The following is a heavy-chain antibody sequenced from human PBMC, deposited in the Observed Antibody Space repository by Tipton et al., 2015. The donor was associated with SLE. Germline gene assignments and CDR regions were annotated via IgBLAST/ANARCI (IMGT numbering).Heavy chain of an antibody. Sequence: TLSLTCTVSGYSISSGYYWGWIRQPPGKGLEWIGSIYHSGSTYYNPSLKSRVTISVDTSKNQFSLKLSSVTAADTAVYYCARALGYMDVWGKGTTVTVSS. CDR2: IYHSGST. CDR1: GYSISSGYY. CDR3: ARALGYMDV. D-gene: IGHD3-16*01. J-gene: IGHJ6*03. V-gene: IGHV4-38-2*02.